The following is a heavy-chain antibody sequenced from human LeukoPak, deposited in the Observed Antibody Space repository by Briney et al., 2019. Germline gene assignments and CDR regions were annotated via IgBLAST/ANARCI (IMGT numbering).Heavy chain of an antibody. D-gene: IGHD5-18*01. CDR3: ARDVGIRLSLFDY. V-gene: IGHV3-48*04. Sequence: GGSLRLSCAASGFTFSSYSMNWVRQAPGKGLEWVSYISSSSSTIYYADSVKGRFTISRDNAKNSLYLQMNSLRAEDTAVYHCARDVGIRLSLFDYWGQGTLVTVSS. CDR2: ISSSSSTI. CDR1: GFTFSSYS. J-gene: IGHJ4*02.